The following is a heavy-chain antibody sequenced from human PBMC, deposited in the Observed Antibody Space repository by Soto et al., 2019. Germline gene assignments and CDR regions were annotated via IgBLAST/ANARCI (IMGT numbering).Heavy chain of an antibody. D-gene: IGHD2-15*01. CDR1: GGSISSYC. J-gene: IGHJ4*02. Sequence: SDTLSLTCTVSGGSISSYCWSWIRQPPGKGLEWIGYIYYSGSTNYNPSLKSRVTISVDTSKNQFSLKLSSVTAADTAVYYCARRYGGTFDYWGQGTLVTVSS. CDR3: ARRYGGTFDY. V-gene: IGHV4-59*08. CDR2: IYYSGST.